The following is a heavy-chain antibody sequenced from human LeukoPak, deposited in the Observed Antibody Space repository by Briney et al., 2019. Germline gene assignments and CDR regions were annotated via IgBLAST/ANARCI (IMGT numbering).Heavy chain of an antibody. D-gene: IGHD3-10*01. J-gene: IGHJ6*02. CDR1: GYTFTSYA. V-gene: IGHV1-3*01. CDR3: ARDQDFGLLWFGESYGMDV. Sequence: ASVKVSCKASGYTFTSYAMHWVRQAPGQRLEWMGWINAGNGNTKYSQKFQGRVTITRDTSASTAYMELSSLRSEDTAVYYCARDQDFGLLWFGESYGMDVWGQGTTVTVSS. CDR2: INAGNGNT.